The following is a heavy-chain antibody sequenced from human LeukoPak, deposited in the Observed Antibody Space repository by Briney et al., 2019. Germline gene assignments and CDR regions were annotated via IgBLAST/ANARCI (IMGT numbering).Heavy chain of an antibody. V-gene: IGHV5-51*01. CDR3: ARLYSGYDYYHYYYMDV. D-gene: IGHD5-12*01. Sequence: GESLKISCKGSGYSFTSYWIGWVRQMPGKGLEWMGIIYPGDSDTRYSPSFQGQVTISADKSISTAYLQWSSLKASDTAMYYCARLYSGYDYYHYYYMDVWGKGTTVTVSS. CDR1: GYSFTSYW. CDR2: IYPGDSDT. J-gene: IGHJ6*03.